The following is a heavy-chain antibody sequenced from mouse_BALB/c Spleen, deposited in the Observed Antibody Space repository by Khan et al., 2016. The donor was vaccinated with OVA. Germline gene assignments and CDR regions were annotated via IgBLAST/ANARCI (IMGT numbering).Heavy chain of an antibody. CDR1: GYTFTNYG. Sequence: QIQLVQSGPELKKPGETVKISCKASGYTFTNYGMNWVKQAPGKGLKWMGWINTYTGEPTYADDFKGRFAFSLETSASTAYLQINNLKNEDTATYFCARPHYFSYVMGYWGQGTSVTVSS. D-gene: IGHD1-1*01. CDR3: ARPHYFSYVMGY. V-gene: IGHV9-3-1*01. CDR2: INTYTGEP. J-gene: IGHJ4*01.